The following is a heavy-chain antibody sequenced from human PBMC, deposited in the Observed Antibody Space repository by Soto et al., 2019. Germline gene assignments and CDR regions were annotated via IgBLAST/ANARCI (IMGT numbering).Heavy chain of an antibody. Sequence: QVQLQESGPGLVKPSETLSLTCTVSGGSISSYYWSWIRQPPGKGLEWIGYIYYSGSTNYNPSLTSRVTISVDTSKNQFSLKLSSVTAADTAVYYCARFHKGGYFDYWGQGTLVTVSS. CDR2: IYYSGST. D-gene: IGHD3-16*01. V-gene: IGHV4-59*01. J-gene: IGHJ4*02. CDR1: GGSISSYY. CDR3: ARFHKGGYFDY.